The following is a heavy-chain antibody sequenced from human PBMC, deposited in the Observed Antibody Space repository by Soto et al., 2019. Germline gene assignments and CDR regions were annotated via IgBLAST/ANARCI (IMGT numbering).Heavy chain of an antibody. D-gene: IGHD6-6*01. CDR2: INAGNGNT. J-gene: IGHJ5*02. CDR1: GYSFSSFG. CDR3: ARDTRAEYSSPRVGGWFDP. V-gene: IGHV1-3*01. Sequence: ASVKVSCKASGYSFSSFGISWVRQAPGQGLEWVGWINAGNGNTKYSQKFQGRVTIPRDTSASTAHMELSSLRSEDTAVYYCARDTRAEYSSPRVGGWFDPWGQGTLVTVSS.